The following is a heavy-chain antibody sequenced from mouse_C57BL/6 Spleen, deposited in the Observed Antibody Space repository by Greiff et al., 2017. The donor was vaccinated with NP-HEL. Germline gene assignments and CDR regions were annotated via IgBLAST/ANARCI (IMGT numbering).Heavy chain of an antibody. CDR3: ARWSITTVVGYFDV. D-gene: IGHD1-1*01. V-gene: IGHV1-81*01. CDR2: IYPRSGNT. CDR1: GYTFTSYG. Sequence: VQLQQSGAELARPGASVKLSCKASGYTFTSYGISWVKQRTGQGLEWIGEIYPRSGNTYYNEKFKGKATLTADKSSSTAYMELRSLTSEDSAVYFCARWSITTVVGYFDVWGTGTTVTVSS. J-gene: IGHJ1*03.